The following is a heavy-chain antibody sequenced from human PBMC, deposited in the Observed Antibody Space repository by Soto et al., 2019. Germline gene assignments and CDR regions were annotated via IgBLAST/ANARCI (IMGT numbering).Heavy chain of an antibody. V-gene: IGHV3-43*01. CDR2: INWDGTTT. Sequence: GGSLSLSCAASGFTFNAFSLHWVRQAPGKGLEWVCLINWDGTTTRYADSVRGRFTVSRDNRKKSLYLQMNSLRPEDTAFYFCAKEMSTIYYDSWGERPLVT. J-gene: IGHJ4*02. D-gene: IGHD1-1*01. CDR1: GFTFNAFS. CDR3: AKEMSTIYYDS.